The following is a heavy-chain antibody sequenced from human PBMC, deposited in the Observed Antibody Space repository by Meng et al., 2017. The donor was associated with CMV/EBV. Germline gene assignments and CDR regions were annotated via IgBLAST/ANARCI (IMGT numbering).Heavy chain of an antibody. CDR2: ISSSSSYI. CDR1: GFTFSSYS. Sequence: GESLKISCAASGFTFSSYSMNWVRQAPGKGLEWVSSISSSSSYIYYADSVKGRFTISRDNAKNSLYLQMNSLRAEDTAVYYCARVKCSGTSCYIRDYYYGMDVWGQGTTVTVSS. V-gene: IGHV3-21*01. J-gene: IGHJ6*02. D-gene: IGHD2-2*02. CDR3: ARVKCSGTSCYIRDYYYGMDV.